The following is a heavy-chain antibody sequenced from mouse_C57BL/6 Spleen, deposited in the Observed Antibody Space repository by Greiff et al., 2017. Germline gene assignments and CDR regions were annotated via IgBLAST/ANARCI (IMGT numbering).Heavy chain of an antibody. Sequence: VQLQQPGAELVKPGASVKFSCKASGYAFTSYWMHWVKQRPGQGLEWIGLIHPGGGGTNYNGKFKGKATLTADKSSSTAYMQLSSLTSEDSAVYYCARDTYDAGFAYWGQGTPVTVSA. J-gene: IGHJ3*01. CDR3: ARDTYDAGFAY. D-gene: IGHD2-3*01. CDR1: GYAFTSYW. V-gene: IGHV1-64*01. CDR2: IHPGGGGT.